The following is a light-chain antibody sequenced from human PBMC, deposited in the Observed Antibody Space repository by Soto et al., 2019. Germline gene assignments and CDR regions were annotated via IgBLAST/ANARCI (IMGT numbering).Light chain of an antibody. CDR2: AAS. CDR3: QQYYSYPQT. J-gene: IGKJ1*01. V-gene: IGKV1-8*01. CDR1: QGISSY. Sequence: AIRMSQSPSSLSASTGDRVTNTCRASQGISSYLAWYQQKPGKAPKLLIYAASTLQSGVPSRFSGSGSGTDFTLIISCLQSEDFATYYCQQYYSYPQTFGQGTKVDIK.